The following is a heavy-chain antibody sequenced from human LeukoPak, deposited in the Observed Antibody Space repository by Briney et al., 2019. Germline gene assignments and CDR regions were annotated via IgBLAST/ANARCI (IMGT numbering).Heavy chain of an antibody. CDR3: ARGKVSAFDY. CDR2: TYYSSKWYN. CDR1: GDSVSSNGVA. J-gene: IGHJ4*02. Sequence: SQTLSLTCAITGDSVSSNGVAWSWIRQSPSRGLEGLGRTYYSSKWYNEYAASVKSLINVTADTSKNQFSLQLRSVTPEDTAVYYCARGKVSAFDYWGQGTLVTVSS. V-gene: IGHV6-1*01.